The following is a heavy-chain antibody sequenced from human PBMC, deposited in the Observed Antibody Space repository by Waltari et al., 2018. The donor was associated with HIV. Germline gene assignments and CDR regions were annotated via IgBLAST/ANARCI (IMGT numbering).Heavy chain of an antibody. D-gene: IGHD2-15*01. CDR3: AKDLRLFSSFSRDY. V-gene: IGHV3-30*18. Sequence: QVQLVESGGGVVQPGRSLRLSCAASGFTLSTRGMHWVRQAPGKGLEWVELISHDGKYRWYAPSVKGRFSISRDDSKNILYLQMNSLRTDDTAVYYCAKDLRLFSSFSRDYWGQGTLVTVS. CDR2: ISHDGKYR. J-gene: IGHJ4*02. CDR1: GFTLSTRG.